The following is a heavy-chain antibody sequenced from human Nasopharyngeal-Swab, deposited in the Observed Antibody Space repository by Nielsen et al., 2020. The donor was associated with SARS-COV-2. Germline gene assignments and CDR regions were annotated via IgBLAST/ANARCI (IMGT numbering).Heavy chain of an antibody. CDR3: AREGAHYYDSSGYFSHDY. J-gene: IGHJ4*02. D-gene: IGHD3-22*01. Sequence: WGLEDAGQLLEWMGGIIPIFGTANYAQKFQGRVTITADESTRTVYMELSSLRSEDTAMYYCAREGAHYYDSSGYFSHDYWGQGTLVTVSS. CDR2: IIPIFGTA. V-gene: IGHV1-69*01.